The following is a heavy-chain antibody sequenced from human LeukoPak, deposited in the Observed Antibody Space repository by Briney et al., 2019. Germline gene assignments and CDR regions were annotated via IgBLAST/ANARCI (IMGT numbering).Heavy chain of an antibody. Sequence: PGGSLRLSCAASGFTFSRSAMSWVRQAPGKGLEWVSAISGSGGTYYADSVKGRFTISRDNSKNTLYLQMNSLRAEDTAVYYCAKVNNIAAAGTFDHWGQGSLVTVSS. D-gene: IGHD6-13*01. CDR1: GFTFSRSA. CDR2: ISGSGGT. V-gene: IGHV3-23*01. CDR3: AKVNNIAAAGTFDH. J-gene: IGHJ4*02.